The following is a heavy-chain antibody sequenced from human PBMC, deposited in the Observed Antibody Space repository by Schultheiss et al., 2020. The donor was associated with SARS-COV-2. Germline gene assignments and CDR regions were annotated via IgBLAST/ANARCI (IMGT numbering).Heavy chain of an antibody. CDR3: ATSGGGGSRREGLGMDV. Sequence: GGSLRLSCAASGFTFNSINWVRQAPGKGLGWVSCVTSSSCYIYYAASVRGRFSISRDNAKNSLFLQMNSLRAEDTAVYSCATSGGGGSRREGLGMDVWGQGTTVTVSS. D-gene: IGHD3-10*01. V-gene: IGHV3-21*01. CDR1: GFTFNS. J-gene: IGHJ6*01. CDR2: VTSSSCYI.